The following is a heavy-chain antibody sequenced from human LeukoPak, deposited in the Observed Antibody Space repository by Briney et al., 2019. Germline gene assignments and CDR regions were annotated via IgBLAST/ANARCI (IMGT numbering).Heavy chain of an antibody. Sequence: GGSLRLSCAASGFTFRSYSMNWVRQAPGKGLEWVSSIGGSSTSIYYADSVKGRFTISRDNAKNSLYLQMNRLRAEDTAVYFCAREAEEAFDYWGQGTPVTVSS. CDR1: GFTFRSYS. V-gene: IGHV3-21*01. CDR2: IGGSSTSI. J-gene: IGHJ4*02. CDR3: AREAEEAFDY.